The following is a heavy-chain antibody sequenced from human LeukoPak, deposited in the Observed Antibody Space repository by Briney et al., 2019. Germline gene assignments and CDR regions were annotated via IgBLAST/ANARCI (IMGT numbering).Heavy chain of an antibody. D-gene: IGHD5-18*01. V-gene: IGHV6-1*01. Sequence: VXGDSVSSNSAAWNWIRQSPSRGLEWLGRTYYRSKWYNDYAVSVKSRITINPDTSKNQFSLQLNSVTPEDTAVYXCARXTAMVXRYYYYYMDVWGKGTTVTVSS. CDR2: TYYRSKWYN. CDR3: ARXTAMVXRYYYYYMDV. CDR1: GDSVSSNSAA. J-gene: IGHJ6*03.